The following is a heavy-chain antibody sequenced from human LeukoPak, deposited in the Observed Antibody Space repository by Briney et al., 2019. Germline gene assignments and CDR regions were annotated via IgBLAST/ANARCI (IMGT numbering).Heavy chain of an antibody. D-gene: IGHD4-17*01. Sequence: SETLSLTCTDSGGSIGRYYWSWIRQPAGKGLEWIGRVFTTGSTTCNPSLKSRVTMSVDTSKNQFSLKLNSMTAADTAVYYCARALTTADFDYWGQGILVTVSS. CDR2: VFTTGST. V-gene: IGHV4-4*07. J-gene: IGHJ4*02. CDR1: GGSIGRYY. CDR3: ARALTTADFDY.